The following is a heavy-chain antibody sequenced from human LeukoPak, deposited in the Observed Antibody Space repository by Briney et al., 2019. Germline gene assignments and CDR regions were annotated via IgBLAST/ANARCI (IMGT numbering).Heavy chain of an antibody. D-gene: IGHD6-19*01. CDR2: ISSSSSYI. CDR3: ARDLGIRVAGPFFDH. J-gene: IGHJ4*02. V-gene: IGHV3-21*01. CDR1: GVTFSTYS. Sequence: GGSLRLSCAASGVTFSTYSMNWVRQVPGKGLEWVSSISSSSSYIFYADSVQGRFTISRDNAKNSLYLQMNSLRAEDTAVYYCARDLGIRVAGPFFDHWRRGTLVTVSS.